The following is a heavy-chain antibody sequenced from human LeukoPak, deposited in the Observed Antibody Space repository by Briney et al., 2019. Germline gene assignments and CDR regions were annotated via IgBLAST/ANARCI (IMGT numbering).Heavy chain of an antibody. Sequence: PGGSLRLSCAASGFTFSSYSMNWVRQAPGKGLEWVAVISYDGSNKYYADSVKGRFTISRDNSKSTLYLQMNSLRAEDTGIYYCTWGGSGYYAYWGQGTLVTVSS. CDR1: GFTFSSYS. J-gene: IGHJ4*02. D-gene: IGHD3-3*01. CDR3: TWGGSGYYAY. CDR2: ISYDGSNK. V-gene: IGHV3-30*03.